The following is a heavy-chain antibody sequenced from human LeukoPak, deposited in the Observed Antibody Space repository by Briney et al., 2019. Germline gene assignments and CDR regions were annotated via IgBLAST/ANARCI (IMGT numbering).Heavy chain of an antibody. Sequence: GASVKVSCKASGYNFEDYYIHWVRQAPGQGLEWMGGINPNSGGIKQAQMFQGRVTMTRDTSISTAYMDLTSLRSDDTAVYYCARGRHFDSNGYYAAFYFDPWGQGTLVTVSS. CDR2: INPNSGGI. D-gene: IGHD3-22*01. CDR3: ARGRHFDSNGYYAAFYFDP. V-gene: IGHV1-2*02. J-gene: IGHJ4*02. CDR1: GYNFEDYY.